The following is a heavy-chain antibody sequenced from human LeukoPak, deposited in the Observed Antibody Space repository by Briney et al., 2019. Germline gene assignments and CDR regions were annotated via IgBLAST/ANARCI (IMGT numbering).Heavy chain of an antibody. J-gene: IGHJ4*02. V-gene: IGHV3-21*01. CDR2: ISSSSSYI. CDR1: GFTVSSNY. Sequence: PGGSLRLSCAASGFTVSSNYMSWVRQAPGKGLEWVSSISSSSSYIYYADSVKGRFTISRDNAKNSLYLQMNSLRAEDTAVYYCARIVVVPRGDYFDYWGQGTLVTVSS. D-gene: IGHD2-2*01. CDR3: ARIVVVPRGDYFDY.